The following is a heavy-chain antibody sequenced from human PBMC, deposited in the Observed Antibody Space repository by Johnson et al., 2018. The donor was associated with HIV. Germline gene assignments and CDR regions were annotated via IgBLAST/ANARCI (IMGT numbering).Heavy chain of an antibody. J-gene: IGHJ3*02. CDR3: AKEDEWLRLGSAFDI. CDR2: ISWHSGSI. CDR1: GFTFDDYA. D-gene: IGHD5-12*01. V-gene: IGHV3-9*01. Sequence: VQLVESGGGLVQPGRSLRLSCAASGFTFDDYAMHWVRQAPGKGLEWVSGISWHSGSIGYADSVKGRFTISRDNAKNSLYLQMNSLRAEDTALYYCAKEDEWLRLGSAFDIWGQGTMVTVSS.